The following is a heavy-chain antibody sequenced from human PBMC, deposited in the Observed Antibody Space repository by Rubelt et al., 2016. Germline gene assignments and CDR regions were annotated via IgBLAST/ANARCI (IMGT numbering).Heavy chain of an antibody. CDR2: IWYDGSRQ. CDR3: ARTPYTTGFHYHFDL. CDR1: GFAFNLYG. J-gene: IGHJ4*02. D-gene: IGHD6-19*01. Sequence: QGHLVESGGGVVQPGGSLRLSCAASGFAFNLYGMHWVRQAPGKGLEWVALIWYDGSRQYYVDSVKGRFAFSRDNTKNTLHLQMNSLRAGDTAVYYWARTPYTTGFHYHFDLWGQGTLVTVSS. V-gene: IGHV3-33*01.